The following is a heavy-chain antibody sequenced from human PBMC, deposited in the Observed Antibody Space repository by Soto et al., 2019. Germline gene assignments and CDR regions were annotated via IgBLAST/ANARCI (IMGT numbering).Heavy chain of an antibody. CDR2: IIPILGIA. CDR3: ARDRTLLRYVDWLPPAEYFQH. J-gene: IGHJ1*01. D-gene: IGHD3-9*01. Sequence: QVQLVQSGAEVKKPGSSVKVSCKASGGTFSSYTISWVRQAPGQGLEWMGRIIPILGIANYSQKFQGRVTITADKSTSTAYMELSSLRSEDTAVYYCARDRTLLRYVDWLPPAEYFQHWGQGTLIAVSS. V-gene: IGHV1-69*08. CDR1: GGTFSSYT.